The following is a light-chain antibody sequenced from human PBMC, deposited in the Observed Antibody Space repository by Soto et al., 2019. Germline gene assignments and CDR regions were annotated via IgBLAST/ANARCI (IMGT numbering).Light chain of an antibody. J-gene: IGLJ1*01. CDR1: SSDVGGYNY. Sequence: QSALTQPASVSGSPGQSITISCTGTSSDVGGYNYVSWYQQHPGIAPKLLIYGVTNRPSGVSTRFSGSKSGNTASLPISGLQADDEADYHCSSYTSASTLLYLFGTGTKLTVL. V-gene: IGLV2-14*01. CDR3: SSYTSASTLLYL. CDR2: GVT.